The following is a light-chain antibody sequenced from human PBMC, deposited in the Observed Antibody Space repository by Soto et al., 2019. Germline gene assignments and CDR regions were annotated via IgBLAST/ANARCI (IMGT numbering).Light chain of an antibody. CDR3: QQYSSLVT. CDR2: DAS. Sequence: IQMTQSPSTLSASVGDRVTITCQASQTISTLLAWYQHKPGKAPNLLIYDASSLESGVPSRFSGSGSGTEFTLTISSLQPDDSATHYCQQYSSLVTFGQGTKLEI. CDR1: QTISTL. V-gene: IGKV1-5*01. J-gene: IGKJ2*01.